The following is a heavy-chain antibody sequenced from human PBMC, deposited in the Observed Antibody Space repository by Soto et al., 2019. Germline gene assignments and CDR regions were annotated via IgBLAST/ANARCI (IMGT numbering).Heavy chain of an antibody. CDR1: GYTFTSSG. CDR3: ASDLRYSGDDLGGHWVDP. Sequence: ASVTVSCKASGYTFTSSGISWVRQAPVQGLEWMGWISAYNGNPHYAQKLQGRVTMTTATSTSTAYMELRRRRSDDTAVYYCASDLRYSGDDLGGHWVDPWGQGTRVTV. J-gene: IGHJ5*02. V-gene: IGHV1-18*04. CDR2: ISAYNGNP. D-gene: IGHD5-12*01.